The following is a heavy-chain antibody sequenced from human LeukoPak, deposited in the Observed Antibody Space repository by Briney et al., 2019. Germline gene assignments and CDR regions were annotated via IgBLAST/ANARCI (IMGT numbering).Heavy chain of an antibody. CDR2: INPSGGST. CDR3: ASSLSKLPSDY. Sequence: ASVKVSCKASGYTFTSYGISWVRQAPGQGLEWMGIINPSGGSTSYAQKFQGRVTMTRDTSTSTVYMELSSLRSEDTAVYYCASSLSKLPSDYWGQGTLVTVSS. D-gene: IGHD2-15*01. J-gene: IGHJ4*02. V-gene: IGHV1-46*03. CDR1: GYTFTSYG.